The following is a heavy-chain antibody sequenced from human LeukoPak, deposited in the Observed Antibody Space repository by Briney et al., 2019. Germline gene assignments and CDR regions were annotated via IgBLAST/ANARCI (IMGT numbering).Heavy chain of an antibody. CDR2: IIPIFGTA. CDR1: GYTFTSYG. Sequence: SVKVSCKASGYTFTSYGISWVRQAPGQGLEWMGGIIPIFGTANYAQKFQGRVTITADKSTSTAYMELSSLRSEDTAVYYCARRVATKFDAFDIWGQGTMVTVSS. CDR3: ARRVATKFDAFDI. D-gene: IGHD5-12*01. J-gene: IGHJ3*02. V-gene: IGHV1-69*06.